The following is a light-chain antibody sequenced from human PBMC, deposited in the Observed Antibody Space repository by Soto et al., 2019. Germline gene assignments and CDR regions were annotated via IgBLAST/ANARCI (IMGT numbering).Light chain of an antibody. V-gene: IGKV3-15*01. Sequence: EIMMTRSPATLSLSPVEISTLSFRASQSVSSNLAWYQQKPGQAPRLLVYGASTRATGIPARFSGSGSGTEFTLTISSLQSEDFAVYCCQQYYKLPWTFGQGTKVDIK. CDR3: QQYYKLPWT. J-gene: IGKJ1*01. CDR2: GAS. CDR1: QSVSSN.